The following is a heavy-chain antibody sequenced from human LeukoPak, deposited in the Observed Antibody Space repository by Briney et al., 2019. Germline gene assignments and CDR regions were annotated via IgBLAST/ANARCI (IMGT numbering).Heavy chain of an antibody. V-gene: IGHV1-8*03. CDR2: MNPNSGNT. CDR1: GYTFTSYD. Sequence: ASVKVSCKASGYTFTSYDINWVRQATGQGLEWMGWMNPNSGNTGYAQKFQGRVTITRNTSISTAYMELSSLRSEDTAVYYCARGLYRLDKIAYCGGDCYETTLGAFDIWGQGTMVTVSS. CDR3: ARGLYRLDKIAYCGGDCYETTLGAFDI. D-gene: IGHD2-21*02. J-gene: IGHJ3*02.